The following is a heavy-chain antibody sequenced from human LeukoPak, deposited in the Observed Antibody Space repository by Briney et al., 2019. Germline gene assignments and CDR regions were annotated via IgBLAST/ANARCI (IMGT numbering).Heavy chain of an antibody. CDR2: MLDTVTT. D-gene: IGHD5-18*01. Sequence: SEALSLTCAVSGASMNTHYGSWIRQPPGKGLEGIGYMLDTVTTNDNPSLKRRFTLSADTPKNQFSLRLTSVTAADAAVYYCATIKRGNIFGYFDVWGQAIPVTVSS. J-gene: IGHJ4*02. CDR1: GASMNTHY. V-gene: IGHV4-59*11. CDR3: ATIKRGNIFGYFDV.